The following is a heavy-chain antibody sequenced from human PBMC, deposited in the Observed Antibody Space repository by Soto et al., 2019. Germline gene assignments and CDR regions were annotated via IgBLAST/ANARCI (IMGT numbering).Heavy chain of an antibody. CDR2: IYWDDDN. Sequence: QITLKESGPTLVTPTQTLTLTCTFSGFSLTTSGVGVGWIRQPPGKALEWLALIYWDDDNRYSPCLKSRLTITQDSSRNLVVLTMTNRDPVDTATYFGADRDGFGVFDSWGQGTLVTVSS. V-gene: IGHV2-5*02. J-gene: IGHJ5*01. D-gene: IGHD3-10*01. CDR1: GFSLTTSGVG. CDR3: ADRDGFGVFDS.